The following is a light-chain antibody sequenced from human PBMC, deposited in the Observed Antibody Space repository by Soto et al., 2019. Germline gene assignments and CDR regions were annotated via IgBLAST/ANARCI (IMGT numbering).Light chain of an antibody. Sequence: VLKLSVAALSLKQGERATLSCRASQRVTSSYLAWYQQKPGQAPRLLIYGASSRATGIPDRFSGSGSGTDFSLTICLLEPEDFAVYCSHQYVTSPYTFCEVA. V-gene: IGKV3-20*01. CDR2: GAS. CDR1: QRVTSSY. J-gene: IGKJ2*01. CDR3: HQYVTSPYT.